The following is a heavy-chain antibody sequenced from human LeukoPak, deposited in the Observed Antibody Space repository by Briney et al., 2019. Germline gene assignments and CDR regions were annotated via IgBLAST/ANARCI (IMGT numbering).Heavy chain of an antibody. CDR3: ARGIRFLTRTGYYYMDV. J-gene: IGHJ6*03. CDR1: GFTFSSYS. Sequence: GGSLRPSCAASGFTFSSYSMNWVRQAPGKGLEWVSSISSSSSYIYYADSVKGRFTISRDNAKNSLYLQMNSLRAEDTAVYYCARGIRFLTRTGYYYMDVWGKGTTVTVSS. CDR2: ISSSSSYI. V-gene: IGHV3-21*01. D-gene: IGHD3-3*01.